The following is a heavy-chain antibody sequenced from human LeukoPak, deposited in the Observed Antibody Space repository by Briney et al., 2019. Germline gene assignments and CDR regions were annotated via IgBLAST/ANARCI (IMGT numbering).Heavy chain of an antibody. D-gene: IGHD1-26*01. V-gene: IGHV4-30-4*01. CDR3: ATARRYLGSWFDP. J-gene: IGHJ5*02. CDR1: GGSISSGDYY. CDR2: IYYSGST. Sequence: SETLSLTCTVSGGSISSGDYYWSWIRQPPGKSLEWIGYIYYSGSTYYNPSLKSRVTISVDTSKNQFSLKLSSVTAADTAVYYCATARRYLGSWFDPWGQGTLVTVSS.